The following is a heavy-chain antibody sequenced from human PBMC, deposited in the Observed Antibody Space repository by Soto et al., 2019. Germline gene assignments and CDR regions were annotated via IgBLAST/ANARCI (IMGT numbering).Heavy chain of an antibody. D-gene: IGHD3-9*01. CDR1: GFTFSSYS. CDR3: ARALHFDWLLSDRPDAFDI. Sequence: PGGSLRLSCAASGFTFSSYSMNWVRQAPGKGLEWVSSISSSSSYIYYADSVKGRFTISRDNAKNSLYLQMNSLRAEDTAVYYCARALHFDWLLSDRPDAFDIWGQGTMVTVSS. CDR2: ISSSSSYI. V-gene: IGHV3-21*01. J-gene: IGHJ3*02.